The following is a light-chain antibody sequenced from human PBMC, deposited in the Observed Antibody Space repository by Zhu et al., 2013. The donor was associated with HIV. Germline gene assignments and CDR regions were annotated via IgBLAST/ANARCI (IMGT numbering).Light chain of an antibody. CDR2: GAS. CDR1: QSVSSN. J-gene: IGKJ4*01. CDR3: QQSDNWPT. Sequence: EIVMTQSPATLSVSPGERATLSCRASQSVSSNLGWYQQKPGQAPRLLIYGASTRATGIPDRFSGTGSGTEFTLTISSLQSEDFALYYCQQSDNWPTFGRRD. V-gene: IGKV3-15*01.